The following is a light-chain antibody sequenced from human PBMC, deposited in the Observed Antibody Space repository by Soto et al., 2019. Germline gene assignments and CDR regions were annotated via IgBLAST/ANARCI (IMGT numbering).Light chain of an antibody. V-gene: IGKV4-1*01. CDR1: QRVLYSSNNKNC. J-gene: IGKJ1*01. CDR3: QQYCVRPWT. Sequence: DIVMTQSPDSLAVSLGEGATINCESSQRVLYSSNNKNCLAWYQQKPGQPPKLLIYWAYIRASGVPDRFSGGGSGTDFTLTISGRQAEDVAVYYCQQYCVRPWTFGQGTQVEIK. CDR2: WAY.